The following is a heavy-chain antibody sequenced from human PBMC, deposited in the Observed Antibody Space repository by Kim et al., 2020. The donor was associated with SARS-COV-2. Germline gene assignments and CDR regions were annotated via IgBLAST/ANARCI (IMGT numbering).Heavy chain of an antibody. CDR3: ATGLRGYYYFDD. Sequence: GGSLRLSCAASGFTVSSNYISWVRQAPGKGLEWVSVISSGGTTYYADSVKGRFTISRDNSKNTVYLQMHSLRAEDTAVYYCATGLRGYYYFDDWGPGTLVTVSS. J-gene: IGHJ4*02. CDR1: GFTVSSNY. D-gene: IGHD5-12*01. V-gene: IGHV3-66*02. CDR2: ISSGGTT.